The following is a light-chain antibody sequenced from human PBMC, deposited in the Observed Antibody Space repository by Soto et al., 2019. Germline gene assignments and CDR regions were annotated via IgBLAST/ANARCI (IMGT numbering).Light chain of an antibody. V-gene: IGLV1-44*01. J-gene: IGLJ3*02. CDR2: SND. CDR3: AAWDDSLNGWV. CDR1: SSNIGSNT. Sequence: QSVLTQAPSASGTPGQRVTISCSGSSSNIGSNTVTWYQQVPGTAPKLLIYSNDQRPSGVPDRFSVSKSGTLASLAIAGLQAEDEADYYCAAWDDSLNGWVFGGGTKLTVL.